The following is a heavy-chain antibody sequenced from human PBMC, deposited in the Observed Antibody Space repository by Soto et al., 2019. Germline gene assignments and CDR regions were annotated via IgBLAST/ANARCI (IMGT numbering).Heavy chain of an antibody. D-gene: IGHD4-17*01. Sequence: PGESLKISCKGSGYSLTSYWISWVRQMPGKGLEWMGRIDPSDSYTNYSPSFQGHVTISADKSISTAYLQWSSLKASDTAMYYCARHVPDYGDYFDYWGQGTLVTVSS. J-gene: IGHJ4*02. CDR3: ARHVPDYGDYFDY. CDR2: IDPSDSYT. V-gene: IGHV5-10-1*01. CDR1: GYSLTSYW.